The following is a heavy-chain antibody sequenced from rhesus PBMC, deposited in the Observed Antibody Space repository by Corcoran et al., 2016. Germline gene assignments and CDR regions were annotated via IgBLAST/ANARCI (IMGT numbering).Heavy chain of an antibody. Sequence: QVQLQESGPGVVKPSETRSLTCAVSGGSISDSYRGSWTRQPPGKGLEWIGYIYGSSTSTNYNPSLKSRVTISKDTSKNQFSLKLSSVTAADTAVYYCARGIAADEFWGQGALVTVSS. J-gene: IGHJ1*01. CDR2: IYGSSTST. CDR3: ARGIAADEF. D-gene: IGHD6-13*01. V-gene: IGHV4S10*01. CDR1: GGSISDSYR.